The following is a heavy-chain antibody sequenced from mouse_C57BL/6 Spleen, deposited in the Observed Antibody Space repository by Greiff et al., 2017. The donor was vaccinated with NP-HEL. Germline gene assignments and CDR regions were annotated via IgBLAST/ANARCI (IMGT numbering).Heavy chain of an antibody. J-gene: IGHJ3*01. CDR1: GFTFSDYY. Sequence: EVKLMESGGGLVQPGGSLKLSCAASGFTFSDYYMYWVRQTPGKRLEWVAYISNGGGSTYYPDTVKGRFTISRDNAKNTMYLQMSRLKSEDTAMYYCARHGRLRGEKSWFAYWGQGTLVTVSA. CDR2: ISNGGGST. CDR3: ARHGRLRGEKSWFAY. D-gene: IGHD2-4*01. V-gene: IGHV5-12*01.